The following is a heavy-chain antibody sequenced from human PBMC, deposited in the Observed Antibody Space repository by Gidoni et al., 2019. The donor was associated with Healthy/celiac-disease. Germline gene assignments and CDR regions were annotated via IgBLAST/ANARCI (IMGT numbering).Heavy chain of an antibody. V-gene: IGHV4-39*01. CDR3: ARHWAGEAWIQLTGWSGEEFDY. J-gene: IGHJ4*02. CDR2: IYYSGST. CDR1: GGSISSSSYY. Sequence: QLQLQESGPGLVKPSETLSLTCTVSGGSISSSSYYWGWIRQPPGKGLEWIGSIYYSGSTYYNPSLKSRVTISVDTSKNQFSLKLSSVTAADTAVYYCARHWAGEAWIQLTGWSGEEFDYWGQGTLVTVSS. D-gene: IGHD5-18*01.